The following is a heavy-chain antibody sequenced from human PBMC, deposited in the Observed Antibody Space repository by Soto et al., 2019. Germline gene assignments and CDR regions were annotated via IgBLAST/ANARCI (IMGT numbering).Heavy chain of an antibody. V-gene: IGHV3-7*01. D-gene: IGHD3-10*01. CDR1: GFTFGSYS. CDR3: ARLLGDVTTLDY. J-gene: IGHJ4*02. CDR2: IKFDGSAK. Sequence: SLRLSCAASGFTFGSYSMSWIRQAPGKGLEWVATIKFDGSAKYYVDSVEGRFTISRDDAKDSLFLYMNSLRADDTAVYYCARLLGDVTTLDYWGQGTLVTVSS.